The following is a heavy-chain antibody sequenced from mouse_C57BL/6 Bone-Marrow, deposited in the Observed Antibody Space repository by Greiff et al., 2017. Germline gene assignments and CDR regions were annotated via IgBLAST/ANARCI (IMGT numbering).Heavy chain of an antibody. CDR2: IDPENGDT. Sequence: VQLQQSGAELVRPGASVKLSCTASGFNIKDDYMHWVKQRPEQGLAWIGWIDPENGDTESASKFQGKATITADTSSNTAYLQLSSLTSEDTAVYYCTTVYDYGSSPYYFDYWGQGTTLTVSS. CDR1: GFNIKDDY. CDR3: TTVYDYGSSPYYFDY. V-gene: IGHV14-4*01. J-gene: IGHJ2*01. D-gene: IGHD1-1*01.